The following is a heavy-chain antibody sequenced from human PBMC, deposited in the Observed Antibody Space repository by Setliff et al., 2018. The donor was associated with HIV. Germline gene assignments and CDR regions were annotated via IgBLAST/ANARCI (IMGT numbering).Heavy chain of an antibody. CDR1: GYSISSGYY. CDR3: ARITYYDILTGSSYYFDY. CDR2: IYHSGST. J-gene: IGHJ4*02. Sequence: SETLSLTCAVSGYSISSGYYWGWIRQPPGKGLEWIGSIYHSGSTYYNPSLRSRVTISVDTSKNQFSLKLSSVTAADPAVYYCARITYYDILTGSSYYFDYWGQGTLVTVSS. V-gene: IGHV4-38-2*01. D-gene: IGHD3-9*01.